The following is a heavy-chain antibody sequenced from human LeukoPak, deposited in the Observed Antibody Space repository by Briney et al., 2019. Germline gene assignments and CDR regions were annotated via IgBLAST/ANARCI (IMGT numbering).Heavy chain of an antibody. CDR1: GFLVSDYS. CDR3: TGGYCGGDCYFQTFQV. V-gene: IGHV3-21*06. CDR2: ISSVGTHI. D-gene: IGHD2-21*02. Sequence: GGSLRLSCAASGFLVSDYSMNWVRQAPGKGLEWVSSISSVGTHIFYAESVRGRFTISRETATNSVYLELNNLTDEDTAVYYCTGGYCGGDCYFQTFQVWGQGNLVIVS. J-gene: IGHJ1*01.